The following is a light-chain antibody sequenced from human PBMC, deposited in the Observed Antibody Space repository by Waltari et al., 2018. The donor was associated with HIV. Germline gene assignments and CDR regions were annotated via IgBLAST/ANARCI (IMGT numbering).Light chain of an antibody. CDR3: SAWDASLGAWM. J-gene: IGLJ3*02. V-gene: IGLV1-44*01. CDR1: TSNIGTNN. Sequence: QSVLTQPPSASGTPGQRIIISCSGSTSNIGTNNVNWYKQLPGTTPRLLMHSTIQRPSGVPDRFSGSRSGTSASLAISGLQSEGEADYYCSAWDASLGAWMFGGGTKLTVL. CDR2: STI.